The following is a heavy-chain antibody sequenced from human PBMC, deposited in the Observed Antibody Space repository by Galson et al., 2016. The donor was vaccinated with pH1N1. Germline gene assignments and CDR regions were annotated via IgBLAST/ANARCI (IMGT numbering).Heavy chain of an antibody. V-gene: IGHV5-51*03. CDR2: IYPGDSDT. D-gene: IGHD2-2*01. J-gene: IGHJ4*02. CDR3: AGLPYCDTTSCPFEY. CDR1: GYSFTSYW. Sequence: QSGAEVKKPGESLRISCQGSGYSFTSYWIAWVRQMPGKGLEWMGIIYPGDSDTRYSPSFQGQVTISADKSISTAYLQWSSLRASDTAMYYCAGLPYCDTTSCPFEYWGQGTLVTVSS.